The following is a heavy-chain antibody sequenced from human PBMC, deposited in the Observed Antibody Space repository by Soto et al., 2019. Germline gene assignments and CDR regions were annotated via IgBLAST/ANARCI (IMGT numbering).Heavy chain of an antibody. D-gene: IGHD2-2*02. CDR2: ISYDGSNK. CDR1: GFTFSSYG. J-gene: IGHJ6*02. Sequence: QVQLVESGGGVVQPGRSLRLSCAASGFTFSSYGMHWVRQAPGKGLEWVAVISYDGSNKYYADSVKGRFTISRDNSKNTLYLQMNSLRAEDTAVYYCAKEQGGGKYQLLYTGMDVWGQGTTVTVSS. CDR3: AKEQGGGKYQLLYTGMDV. V-gene: IGHV3-30*18.